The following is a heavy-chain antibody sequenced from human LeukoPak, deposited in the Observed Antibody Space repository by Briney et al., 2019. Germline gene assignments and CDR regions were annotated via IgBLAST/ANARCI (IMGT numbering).Heavy chain of an antibody. CDR3: ARRAGGLARNNWFDP. CDR2: IEYSETST. D-gene: IGHD3-16*01. J-gene: IGHJ5*02. Sequence: GGSLRLSCAASGFTLSSYEMSWIRQAPGKGLEWVSSIEYSETSTHYADSVKGRFTISRDNSKNTLYLQMNSLRAVDTAVYYCARRAGGLARNNWFDPWGQGTLVTVSS. V-gene: IGHV3-66*01. CDR1: GFTLSSYE.